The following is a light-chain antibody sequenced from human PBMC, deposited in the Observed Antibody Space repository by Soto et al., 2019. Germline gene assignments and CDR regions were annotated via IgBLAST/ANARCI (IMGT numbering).Light chain of an antibody. J-gene: IGKJ1*01. CDR1: QSVSSN. V-gene: IGKV3-15*01. CDR2: GAS. CDR3: QQYNNWPPRT. Sequence: EIVMTQPPVTLSVSPGERATLSCRASQSVSSNLAWYQQKPGQAPRLLIYGASSRATGIPARFSGSGSGTEFTLTISSLQSEDFAVYYCQQYNNWPPRTFGQGTKVEMK.